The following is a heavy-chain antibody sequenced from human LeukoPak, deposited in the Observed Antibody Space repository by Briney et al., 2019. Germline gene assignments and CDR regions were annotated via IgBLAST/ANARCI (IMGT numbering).Heavy chain of an antibody. V-gene: IGHV4-59*01. Sequence: SETLSLTCTVSVGSISSYYWIWIRQPPGKGLEWIGYIYYSGSTNYNPSLTSRVTMSVDKSKNQYSRKLSTETAAYPADSYVVRGSLSSWSIAYWGQGTLVTVSS. D-gene: IGHD6-13*01. CDR1: VGSISSYY. CDR2: IYYSGST. CDR3: VRGSLSSWSIAY. J-gene: IGHJ4*02.